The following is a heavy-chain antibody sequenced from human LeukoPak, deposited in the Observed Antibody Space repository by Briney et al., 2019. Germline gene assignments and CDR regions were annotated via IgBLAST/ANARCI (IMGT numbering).Heavy chain of an antibody. CDR1: GYSISSGYY. Sequence: SETLSLTCTVSGYSISSGYYWGWIRQPPGKGLEWIGSVYHSGNTYYNPSLQSRVTISVDTSKNHFSLRLSSVTAADTAVYYCAREVPSAVVPAAGYYYYYMDVWGKGTTVTVSS. J-gene: IGHJ6*03. D-gene: IGHD2-2*01. CDR3: AREVPSAVVPAAGYYYYYMDV. V-gene: IGHV4-38-2*02. CDR2: VYHSGNT.